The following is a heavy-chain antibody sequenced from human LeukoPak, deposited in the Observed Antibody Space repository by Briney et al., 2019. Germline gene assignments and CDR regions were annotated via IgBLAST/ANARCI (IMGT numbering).Heavy chain of an antibody. Sequence: GGSLRLSCAVSGFTLSSYAMSWVRQAPGKGLEWVSAISGSGGSTYYADSVKGRFTISRDNSKNTLYLQMNSLRAEDTAVYYCAKDRSCSSTSCYAYYYYYYGMDVWGQGTTVTVSS. CDR3: AKDRSCSSTSCYAYYYYYYGMDV. CDR2: ISGSGGST. D-gene: IGHD2-2*01. CDR1: GFTLSSYA. V-gene: IGHV3-23*01. J-gene: IGHJ6*02.